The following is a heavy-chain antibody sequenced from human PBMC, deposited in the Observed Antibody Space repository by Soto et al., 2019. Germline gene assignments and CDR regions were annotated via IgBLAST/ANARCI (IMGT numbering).Heavy chain of an antibody. J-gene: IGHJ4*02. CDR2: IYPGDSDT. V-gene: IGHV5-51*01. CDR1: GYSFTDYW. D-gene: IGHD1-26*01. Sequence: PVESLKIACKASGYSFTDYWIGWVRQMPGKGLEWMGIIYPGDSDTRYSPSFQGQVTISADKSISTAYLQWSSLKASDTAMYYCARGGIVGSTRNYFDYWGQGTLVTVSS. CDR3: ARGGIVGSTRNYFDY.